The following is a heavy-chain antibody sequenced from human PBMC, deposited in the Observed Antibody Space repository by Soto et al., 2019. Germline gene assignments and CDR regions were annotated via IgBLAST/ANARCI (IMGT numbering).Heavy chain of an antibody. J-gene: IGHJ4*02. V-gene: IGHV4-59*02. CDR1: GDSVNSYY. D-gene: IGHD6-13*01. Sequence: QVQLQESGPGLVKPSETLSLTCTVTGDSVNSYYWSWMRQPPGKGLECMGYVYYSGSTNYNPSLKSRVTISVDTSKNQISLRLKSVTAADTAVYYFARAETSGIHYFDYWGQGSLVTVSS. CDR3: ARAETSGIHYFDY. CDR2: VYYSGST.